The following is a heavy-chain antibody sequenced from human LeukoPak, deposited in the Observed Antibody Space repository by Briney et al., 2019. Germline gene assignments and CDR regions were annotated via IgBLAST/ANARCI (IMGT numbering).Heavy chain of an antibody. CDR2: IYYSGST. CDR1: GGSISSYY. J-gene: IGHJ3*02. D-gene: IGHD1-26*01. V-gene: IGHV4-59*01. CDR3: ARDSGSYLGDI. Sequence: KTSETLSLTCTVSGGSISSYYWSWIRQPPGKGLEWIGYIYYSGSTNYNPSLKSRVTISVDTSKNQFSLKLSSVTAADTAVYYCARDSGSYLGDIWGQGTMVTVSS.